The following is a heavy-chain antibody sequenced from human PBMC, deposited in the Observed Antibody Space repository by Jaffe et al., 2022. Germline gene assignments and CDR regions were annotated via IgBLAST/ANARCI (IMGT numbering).Heavy chain of an antibody. CDR2: IYYSGST. V-gene: IGHV4-59*01. D-gene: IGHD6-19*01. Sequence: QVQLQESGPGLVKPSETLSLTCTVSGGSISSYYWSWIRQPPGKGLEWIGYIYYSGSTNYNPSLKSRVTISVDTSKNQFSLKLSSVTAADTAVYYCARGPGIAVAGPYFQHWGQGTLVTVSS. J-gene: IGHJ1*01. CDR3: ARGPGIAVAGPYFQH. CDR1: GGSISSYY.